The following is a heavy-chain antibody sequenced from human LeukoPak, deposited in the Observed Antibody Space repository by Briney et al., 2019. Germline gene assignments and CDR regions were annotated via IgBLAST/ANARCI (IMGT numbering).Heavy chain of an antibody. V-gene: IGHV3-11*01. CDR1: GFTFSDYY. J-gene: IGHJ6*03. CDR3: AKDSLSYNYYYYMDV. Sequence: GGSLRLSCAVSGFTFSDYYMSWIRQAPGKGLEWVSYISSSGSAIYYADSVKGRFTISRDNAKNSLYLQMNSLRAEDTAVYYCAKDSLSYNYYYYMDVWGKGTTVTVSS. CDR2: ISSSGSAI. D-gene: IGHD5-18*01.